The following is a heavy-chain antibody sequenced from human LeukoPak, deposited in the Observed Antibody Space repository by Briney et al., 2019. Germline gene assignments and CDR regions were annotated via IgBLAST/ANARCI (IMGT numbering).Heavy chain of an antibody. Sequence: GGSLRLSCAASGSTVNNNYMNWVRQAPGKGLEWVSALYIGGNTYYADSVRGRFTISRDNSKYTLYVQMNSLRDEDTAVYYCAKDQRWESPHYLDSWGQGTLVTVSS. J-gene: IGHJ4*02. V-gene: IGHV3-53*01. D-gene: IGHD1-26*01. CDR1: GSTVNNNY. CDR3: AKDQRWESPHYLDS. CDR2: LYIGGNT.